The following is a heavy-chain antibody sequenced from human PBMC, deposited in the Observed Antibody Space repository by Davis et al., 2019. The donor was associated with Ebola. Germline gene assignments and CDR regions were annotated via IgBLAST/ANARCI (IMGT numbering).Heavy chain of an antibody. J-gene: IGHJ4*02. D-gene: IGHD3-3*01. Sequence: PSETLSLTCTVSGGSISSSSYYWGWIRQPPGKGLEWIGSIYYSGSTYYNPSLKSRVTISVDTSKNQFSLKLSSVTAADTAVYYCARATRFLEWLIDYWGQGTLVTVSS. CDR3: ARATRFLEWLIDY. CDR2: IYYSGST. CDR1: GGSISSSSYY. V-gene: IGHV4-39*07.